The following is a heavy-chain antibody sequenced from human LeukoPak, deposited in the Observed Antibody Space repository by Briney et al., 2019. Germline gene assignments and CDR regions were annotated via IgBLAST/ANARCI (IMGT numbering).Heavy chain of an antibody. CDR2: INHSGST. J-gene: IGHJ3*02. Sequence: PSGTLSLTCVVSGGSISSNNWWSWVRPSPGKGLEWIGEINHSGSTNYNPSLKSRVTISVDTSKNQFSLKLSSVTAADTAVYYCARYGSGYCDIWGQGTMVTVSS. D-gene: IGHD3-22*01. CDR1: GGSISSNNW. CDR3: ARYGSGYCDI. V-gene: IGHV4-4*02.